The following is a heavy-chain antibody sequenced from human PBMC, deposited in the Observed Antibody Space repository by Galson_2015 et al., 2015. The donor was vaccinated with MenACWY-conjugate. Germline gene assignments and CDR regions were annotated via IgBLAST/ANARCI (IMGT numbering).Heavy chain of an antibody. CDR3: TRGNDGCGRFDP. J-gene: IGHJ5*02. Sequence: SLRLSCAASGFTFNQYWMHWVRHAPGKGLVWVSRISPDGSVTNYADSVKGRFTLSRDNAKNTLYLQMNSLRGDDTAVHYCTRGNDGCGRFDPWGQGTLVTVSS. CDR2: ISPDGSVT. D-gene: IGHD5-24*01. V-gene: IGHV3-74*01. CDR1: GFTFNQYW.